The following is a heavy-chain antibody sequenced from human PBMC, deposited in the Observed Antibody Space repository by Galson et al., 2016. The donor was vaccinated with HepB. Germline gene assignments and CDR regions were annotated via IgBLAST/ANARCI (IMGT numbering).Heavy chain of an antibody. J-gene: IGHJ4*02. CDR2: IRND. CDR3: ARDGGLGTPFDC. Sequence: SLRLSCAASGSTFSSYWIHWVRQAPGKGLEWVSRIRNDETTSVIGRFTISRDNAKNTLYLEMNSLRAEDTAVYYCARDGGLGTPFDCWGQGTLVTVSS. CDR1: GSTFSSYW. D-gene: IGHD1-7*01. V-gene: IGHV3-74*01.